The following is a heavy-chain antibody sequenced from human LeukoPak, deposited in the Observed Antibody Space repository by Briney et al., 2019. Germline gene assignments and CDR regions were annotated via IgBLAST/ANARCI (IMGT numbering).Heavy chain of an antibody. CDR2: ISSSSSTI. CDR3: ARVCYDYVWGSYRYNPIGNY. V-gene: IGHV3-48*01. J-gene: IGHJ4*02. Sequence: GGSLRLSCAASGSTFSSYSMNWVRQAPGKGLEWVSYISSSSSTIYYADSVKGRFTISRDNAKNSLYLQMNSLRAEDTAVYYCARVCYDYVWGSYRYNPIGNYWGQGTLVTVSS. CDR1: GSTFSSYS. D-gene: IGHD3-16*02.